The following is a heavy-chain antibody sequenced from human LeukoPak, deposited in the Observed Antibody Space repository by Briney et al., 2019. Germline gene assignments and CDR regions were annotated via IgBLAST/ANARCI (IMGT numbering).Heavy chain of an antibody. CDR1: GYTFTSYA. CDR3: ARAPLGNKYDFWSGYFDPLYYYMDV. CDR2: INTNTGNP. D-gene: IGHD3-3*01. Sequence: ASVKVSCKASGYTFTSYAMNWVRQAPGQGLEWMGWINTNTGNPTYAQGFTGRFVFSLDTSVSTAYLQISSLKAEDTAVYYCARAPLGNKYDFWSGYFDPLYYYMDVWGKGTTVTVSS. V-gene: IGHV7-4-1*02. J-gene: IGHJ6*03.